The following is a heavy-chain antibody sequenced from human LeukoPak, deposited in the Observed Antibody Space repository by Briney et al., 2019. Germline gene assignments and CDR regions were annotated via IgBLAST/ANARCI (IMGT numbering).Heavy chain of an antibody. CDR2: ISGSGGGT. J-gene: IGHJ4*02. V-gene: IGHV3-23*01. CDR1: GFTFSSYA. CDR3: ARDPTMEYYFDY. Sequence: PGGSLRLSCAASGFTFSSYAMSWVRQAPGKGLEWVSAISGSGGGTYYADSVKGRFTISRDNSKNTLYLQMNSLRAEDTAVYYCARDPTMEYYFDYWGQRTLVTVSS. D-gene: IGHD5-24*01.